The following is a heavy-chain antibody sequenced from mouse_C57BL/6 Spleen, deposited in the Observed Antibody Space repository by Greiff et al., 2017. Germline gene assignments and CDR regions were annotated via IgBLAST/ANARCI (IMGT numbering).Heavy chain of an antibody. V-gene: IGHV1-80*01. CDR3: AREAITTVVATRYFDV. D-gene: IGHD1-1*01. CDR1: GYAFSSYW. Sequence: VQLQQSGAELVKPGASVKISCKASGYAFSSYWMNWVKQRPGKGLEWIGQIYPGDGDTNYNGKFKGKDTLTADKSSSTAYMQLSSLTSEDSAVYFCAREAITTVVATRYFDVWGTGTTVTVSS. J-gene: IGHJ1*03. CDR2: IYPGDGDT.